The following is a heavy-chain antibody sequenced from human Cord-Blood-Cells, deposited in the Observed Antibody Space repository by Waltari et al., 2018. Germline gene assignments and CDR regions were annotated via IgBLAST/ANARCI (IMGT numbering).Heavy chain of an antibody. V-gene: IGHV1-69-2*01. Sequence: EVQLVQSGAEVKKPGATVTIPCKVSGYTFPDYYMHWVPQAPGKGLEWMGLVDPEDGETIYAEKFQGRVTITADTSTDTAYMELSSLRSEDTAVYYCATDERYSSSKVPNYWGQGTLVTVSS. D-gene: IGHD6-6*01. CDR1: GYTFPDYY. CDR2: VDPEDGET. J-gene: IGHJ4*02. CDR3: ATDERYSSSKVPNY.